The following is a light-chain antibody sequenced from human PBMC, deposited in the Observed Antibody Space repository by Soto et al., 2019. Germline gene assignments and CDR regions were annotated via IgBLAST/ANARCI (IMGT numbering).Light chain of an antibody. J-gene: IGKJ5*01. CDR1: QSIATY. Sequence: DLQMTQSPSSLSASVGDRVTITCRASQSIATYLNWYQQKPGNAPKLLIYGAFTLQSGVPSRFSGSGSGTDFTLTISSPQPEDFATYYCQQSYNTPITFGQGTRLEIK. CDR3: QQSYNTPIT. CDR2: GAF. V-gene: IGKV1-39*01.